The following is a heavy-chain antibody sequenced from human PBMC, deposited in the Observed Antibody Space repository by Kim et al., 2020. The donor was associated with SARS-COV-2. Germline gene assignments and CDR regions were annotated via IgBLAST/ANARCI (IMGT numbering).Heavy chain of an antibody. Sequence: GGSLRLSCAASGFTFDDYAMHWVRQAPGKGLEWVSGISWNSGSIGYADPVKGRFIISRDNAKNSLYLQMNSLRAEDTALYYCAKDKLGIAAAGTPAFDYWGQRTLVTVST. V-gene: IGHV3-9*01. CDR2: ISWNSGSI. D-gene: IGHD6-25*01. CDR1: GFTFDDYA. CDR3: AKDKLGIAAAGTPAFDY. J-gene: IGHJ4*02.